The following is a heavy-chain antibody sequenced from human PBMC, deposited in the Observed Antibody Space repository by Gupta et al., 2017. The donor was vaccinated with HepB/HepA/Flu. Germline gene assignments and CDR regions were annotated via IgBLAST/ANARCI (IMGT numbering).Heavy chain of an antibody. CDR1: RGIFRNYA. J-gene: IGHJ4*02. D-gene: IGHD2/OR15-2a*01. Sequence: QVQLVQSGAEVKKPGSSVKVSCKASRGIFRNYAITWVRQAPGQGLEWMGGIIPISATTNYAQKFRGRLTIIADESTSTAYTELSSLRSEDTAIYFCATDHTSYYIDYWGQGTLVTVSS. CDR2: IIPISATT. V-gene: IGHV1-69*01. CDR3: ATDHTSYYIDY.